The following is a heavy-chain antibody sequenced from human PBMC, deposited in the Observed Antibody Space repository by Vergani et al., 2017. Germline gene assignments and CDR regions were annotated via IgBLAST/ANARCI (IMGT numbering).Heavy chain of an antibody. CDR2: IYYSGST. Sequence: QVQLQESGPGLVKPSQTLSLTCTVSGGSISSGGYYWSWIRQHPGKGLEWIGYIYYSGSTYYNPSLKSRVTISVDTSKNQFSLKLSSVTAADTAVYYCARGLYDFWSGYYTTYYFDYWGQGTLVTVSS. D-gene: IGHD3-3*01. V-gene: IGHV4-31*03. CDR3: ARGLYDFWSGYYTTYYFDY. J-gene: IGHJ4*02. CDR1: GGSISSGGYY.